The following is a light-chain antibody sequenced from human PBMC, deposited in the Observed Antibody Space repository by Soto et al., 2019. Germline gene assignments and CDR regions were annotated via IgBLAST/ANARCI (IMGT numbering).Light chain of an antibody. J-gene: IGLJ3*02. Sequence: QSALTQPASVSGSLGQSITMSCTGTSGDIGGFNYVSWYQQHPGKAPKLIIYEVDNRPSGVSNRFSGSKSGNTASLTISGLQAEDEADYHCSSYAGGSTYWVFGGGTKLTVL. CDR1: SGDIGGFNY. V-gene: IGLV2-14*01. CDR2: EVD. CDR3: SSYAGGSTYWV.